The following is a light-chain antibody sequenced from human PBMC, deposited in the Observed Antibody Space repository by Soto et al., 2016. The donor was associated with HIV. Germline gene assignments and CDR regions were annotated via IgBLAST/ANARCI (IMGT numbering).Light chain of an antibody. CDR2: GKN. V-gene: IGLV3-19*01. J-gene: IGLJ2*01. CDR1: SLRVHY. CDR3: NSRDSSGNLVV. Sequence: SSELTQDPAVSVALGQTVRITCQGDSLRVHYAVWYQQKPGQAPVLVFYGKNIRPSGIPDRFSASSSGNTASLTITGAQAEDEADYFCNSRDSSGNLVVFGGGTKLTVL.